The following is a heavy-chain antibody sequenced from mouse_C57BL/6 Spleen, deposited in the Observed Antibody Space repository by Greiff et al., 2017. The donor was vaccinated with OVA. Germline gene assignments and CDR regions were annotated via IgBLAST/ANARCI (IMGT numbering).Heavy chain of an antibody. V-gene: IGHV1-18*01. CDR2: INPNNGGT. CDR1: GYTFTDYN. CDR3: AREGIYYGNPYWYFDV. D-gene: IGHD2-1*01. J-gene: IGHJ1*03. Sequence: VQLKESGPELVKPGASVKIPCKASGYTFTDYNMDWVKQSHGKSLEWIGDINPNNGGTIYNQKFKGKATLTVDKSSSTAYMELRSLTSEDTAVYYCAREGIYYGNPYWYFDVWGTGTTVTVSS.